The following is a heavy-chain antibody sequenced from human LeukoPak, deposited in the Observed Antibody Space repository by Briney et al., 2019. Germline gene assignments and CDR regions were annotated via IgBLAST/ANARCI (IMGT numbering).Heavy chain of an antibody. CDR1: KFTFSNYW. CDR2: IKQDGSEK. V-gene: IGHV3-7*01. D-gene: IGHD3-22*01. J-gene: IGHJ6*03. CDR3: AKDGHYYDSSGYYYFYYYYYYMDV. Sequence: PGGSLRLSCAASKFTFSNYWMSWVRQAPGKGLEWVANIKQDGSEKYYVDSVKGRFTISRDNAKNSLYLQMNSLRAEDTAVYYCAKDGHYYDSSGYYYFYYYYYYMDVWGKGTTVTISS.